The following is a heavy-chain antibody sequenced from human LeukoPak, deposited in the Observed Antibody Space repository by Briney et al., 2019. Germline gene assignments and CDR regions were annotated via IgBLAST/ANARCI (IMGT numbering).Heavy chain of an antibody. Sequence: SVKVSCKASGGTFSSYAISWVRQAPGQGLEWMGGIIPIFGTANYAQKFQGRVTITTDESTSTAYMELSSLRSEDTAVYYCARLTTVTNNWFDPWGQGTLVTVPS. CDR3: ARLTTVTNNWFDP. J-gene: IGHJ5*02. D-gene: IGHD4-17*01. V-gene: IGHV1-69*05. CDR1: GGTFSSYA. CDR2: IIPIFGTA.